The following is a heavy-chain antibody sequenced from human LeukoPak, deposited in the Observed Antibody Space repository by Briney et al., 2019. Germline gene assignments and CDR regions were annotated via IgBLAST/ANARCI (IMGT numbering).Heavy chain of an antibody. CDR3: ARELDYYGSGSNGMFDY. Sequence: ASVKVSCKASGGTFSSYAISWVRQAPGQGLEWMGGIIPIFGTANYAQKFQGRVTITADESTSTAYMELSSLRSEDTAVYYCARELDYYGSGSNGMFDYWGQGTLVTVSS. J-gene: IGHJ4*02. CDR2: IIPIFGTA. D-gene: IGHD3-10*01. CDR1: GGTFSSYA. V-gene: IGHV1-69*13.